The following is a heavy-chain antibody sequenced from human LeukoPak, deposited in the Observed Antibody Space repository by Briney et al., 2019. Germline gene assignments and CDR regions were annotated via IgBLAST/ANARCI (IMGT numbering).Heavy chain of an antibody. Sequence: GGSLRLSCAASGFTFDDYAMHWVRQAPGKGLEWVSGISWNSGSIGYADSVKGRFTISRDNSKNTLYLQMNSLRAEDTAVYYCAKRTLAYYYDSSGYLRNWGQGTLVTVSS. J-gene: IGHJ4*02. D-gene: IGHD3-22*01. CDR2: ISWNSGSI. CDR1: GFTFDDYA. V-gene: IGHV3-9*01. CDR3: AKRTLAYYYDSSGYLRN.